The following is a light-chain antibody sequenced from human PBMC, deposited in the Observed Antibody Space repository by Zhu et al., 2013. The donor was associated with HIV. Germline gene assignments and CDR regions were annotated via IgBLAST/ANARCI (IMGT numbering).Light chain of an antibody. J-gene: IGKJ1*01. CDR2: SAS. Sequence: MRTDLSWYQQTPGKAPKRLIYSASSLQFGAPSRFSGNVSGTEFTLTISRLEPEDFAVYYCQQYGSSPGTFGQGTKVEIK. CDR1: MRTD. CDR3: QQYGSSPGT. V-gene: IGKV1-17*01.